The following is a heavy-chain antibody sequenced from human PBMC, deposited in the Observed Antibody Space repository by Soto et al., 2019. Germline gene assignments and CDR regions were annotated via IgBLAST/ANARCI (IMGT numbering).Heavy chain of an antibody. D-gene: IGHD3-22*01. J-gene: IGHJ4*02. Sequence: GGALRLSCAASGFTFSSYGMHWVRQAPGKGLEWVAVISYDGSNKYYADSVKGRFTISRDNSKNTLYLQMNSLRAEDTAVYYCAKNPGYYYYSTGYHFVYWGQGTLVTVPQ. CDR2: ISYDGSNK. CDR3: AKNPGYYYYSTGYHFVY. V-gene: IGHV3-30*18. CDR1: GFTFSSYG.